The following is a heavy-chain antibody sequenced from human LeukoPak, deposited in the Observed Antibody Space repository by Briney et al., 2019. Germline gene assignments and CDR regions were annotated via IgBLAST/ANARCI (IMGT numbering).Heavy chain of an antibody. J-gene: IGHJ4*02. CDR3: ARQKTTVDY. V-gene: IGHV4-39*01. D-gene: IGHD4-11*01. CDR1: GGSISGSTYY. Sequence: PSETLSLTRIVSGGSISGSTYYWGWIRQPPGKGLEWIATIYYSGTTYYNPSLKSRVTISVDTSKNQFSLKLSSVTAADTAVYYCARQKTTVDYWGQGTLVTVSS. CDR2: IYYSGTT.